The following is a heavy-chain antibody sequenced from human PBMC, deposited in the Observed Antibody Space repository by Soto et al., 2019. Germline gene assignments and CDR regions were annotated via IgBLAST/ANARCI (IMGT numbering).Heavy chain of an antibody. CDR3: ARDGDVNTGFGKDY. J-gene: IGHJ4*02. Sequence: HPGGSLRLSCAASGFTFSSYGMHWVRQAPGKGLEWVAFIRHDGGNKFYAESVKGRFTISRDNSKNTLYLQMTSLSAEDTAMYYCARDGDVNTGFGKDYWGQGTLVTVSS. D-gene: IGHD3-16*01. CDR1: GFTFSSYG. V-gene: IGHV3-30*02. CDR2: IRHDGGNK.